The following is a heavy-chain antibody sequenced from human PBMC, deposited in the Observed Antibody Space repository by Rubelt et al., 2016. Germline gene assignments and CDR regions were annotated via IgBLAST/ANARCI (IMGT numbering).Heavy chain of an antibody. D-gene: IGHD6-25*01. J-gene: IGHJ4*02. CDR3: AKSLLSSGDY. Sequence: EVQLLESGGGLVQPGGSLRLSCAASGFTFSSYAMIWVRQAPGKGLEWDSAVSGSGGRQDSEDSSKCRFTSSRDNARNTLYLQMNSLRAEDTAVYYWAKSLLSSGDYWGQGTLVTVSS. CDR2: VSGSGGRQ. CDR1: GFTFSSYA. V-gene: IGHV3-23*01.